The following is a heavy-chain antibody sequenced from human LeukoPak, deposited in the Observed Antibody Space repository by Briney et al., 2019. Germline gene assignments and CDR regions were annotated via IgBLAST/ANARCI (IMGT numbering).Heavy chain of an antibody. Sequence: GESLKISCKGSGYSFTSYWIGWVRQMPGKGLEWMGIIYPGDSDTRYSPSFRGQVTISADKSISTAYLQWSSLKASDTAMYYCARRIGTTGTSRLFDYWGQGTLVTVSS. CDR3: ARRIGTTGTSRLFDY. CDR1: GYSFTSYW. D-gene: IGHD1-1*01. J-gene: IGHJ4*02. CDR2: IYPGDSDT. V-gene: IGHV5-51*01.